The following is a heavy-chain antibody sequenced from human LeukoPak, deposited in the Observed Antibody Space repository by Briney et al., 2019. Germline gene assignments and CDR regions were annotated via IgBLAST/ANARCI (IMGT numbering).Heavy chain of an antibody. CDR1: GYTFTGYY. J-gene: IGHJ4*02. D-gene: IGHD1-26*01. Sequence: GASVKVSCKASGYTFTGYYMHWVRQAPGQGLEWMGWINPNSGGTNYAQKFQGRVTMTRDTSISTAYMELSRLGSDDTAVYYCARAVQWELPTIDYWGQGTLVTVSS. CDR2: INPNSGGT. V-gene: IGHV1-2*02. CDR3: ARAVQWELPTIDY.